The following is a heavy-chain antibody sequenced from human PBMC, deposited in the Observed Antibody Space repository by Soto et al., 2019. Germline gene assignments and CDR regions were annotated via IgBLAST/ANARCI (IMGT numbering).Heavy chain of an antibody. CDR2: IYYSGST. D-gene: IGHD2-15*01. CDR3: ARDGGYCSGGSCQSNWFDP. J-gene: IGHJ5*02. V-gene: IGHV4-59*01. CDR1: GGSISSYY. Sequence: SETLSLTCTVSGGSISSYYWSWIRQPPGKGLEWIGYIYYSGSTNYNPSLKSRVTISVDTSKNQFSLKLSSVTAADTAVYYCARDGGYCSGGSCQSNWFDPWGQGTLIT.